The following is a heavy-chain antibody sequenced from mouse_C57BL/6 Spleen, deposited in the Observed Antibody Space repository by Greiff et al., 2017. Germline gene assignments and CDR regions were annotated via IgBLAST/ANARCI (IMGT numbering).Heavy chain of an antibody. CDR2: FYPGSGSI. D-gene: IGHD1-1*01. CDR1: GYTFTAYT. Sequence: QVQLQQSGAELVKPGASVKLSCKASGYTFTAYTIHWVKQRPGQGLEWIGWFYPGSGSIKYNEKFKDKATLTADKSSSTVYMERSRLTSEDSAVYFCARHEETTVVATGYFDYWGQGTTLTVSS. CDR3: ARHEETTVVATGYFDY. J-gene: IGHJ2*01. V-gene: IGHV1-62-2*01.